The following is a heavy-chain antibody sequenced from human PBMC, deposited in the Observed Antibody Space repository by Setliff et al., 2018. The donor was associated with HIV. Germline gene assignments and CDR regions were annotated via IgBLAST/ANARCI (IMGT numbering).Heavy chain of an antibody. V-gene: IGHV4-39*01. Sequence: SETLSLTCSVSGGSIEFSSYYWGWVRQPPGKGLGWIGSIYYSGSTYYNPSLKSRVTVSIDTSKNQFSLKLSSVTAADTAVYYCARHPLAVVIGDPERDDAFDIWGHGTMVTVSS. D-gene: IGHD2-21*01. CDR3: ARHPLAVVIGDPERDDAFDI. CDR2: IYYSGST. J-gene: IGHJ3*02. CDR1: GGSIEFSSYY.